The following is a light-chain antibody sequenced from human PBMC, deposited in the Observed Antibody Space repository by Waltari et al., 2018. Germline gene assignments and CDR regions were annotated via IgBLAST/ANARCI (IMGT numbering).Light chain of an antibody. CDR2: EKT. Sequence: QSVLTQPPSVSAAPGQRVTISCSGGSSNIGNNYVSWYRQFPGKAPKLLIYEKTARPSGIPGRFSGSESGTSATLDITGLQAGDEADYYCGTWDSSLSGAVFGGGTHLTVL. CDR1: SSNIGNNY. J-gene: IGLJ7*01. V-gene: IGLV1-51*02. CDR3: GTWDSSLSGAV.